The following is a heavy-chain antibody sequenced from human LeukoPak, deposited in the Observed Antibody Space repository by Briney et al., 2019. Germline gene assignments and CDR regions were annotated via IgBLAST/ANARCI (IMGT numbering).Heavy chain of an antibody. CDR3: ARDQDSLVRGVIGY. Sequence: GASVKVPCKASGYTFTSYGISWVRQAPGQGLEWMGWIGPYNGNTNYAQNLQGRVTMTTDTSTSTAYMELGSLGSDDTAVYYCARDQDSLVRGVIGYWGQGTLVTVSS. V-gene: IGHV1-18*01. J-gene: IGHJ4*02. D-gene: IGHD3-10*01. CDR1: GYTFTSYG. CDR2: IGPYNGNT.